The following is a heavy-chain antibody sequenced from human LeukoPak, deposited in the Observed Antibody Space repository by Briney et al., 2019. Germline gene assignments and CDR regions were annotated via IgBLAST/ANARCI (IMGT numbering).Heavy chain of an antibody. J-gene: IGHJ4*02. CDR1: GYTFTSYY. CDR2: INPSGGST. V-gene: IGHV1-46*01. CDR3: ARDWRDGLLSYATRVLVCDY. Sequence: GASVKVSCKASGYTFTSYYMHWVRQAPGQGLEWMGIINPSGGSTSYAQKFQGRVTMTRDTSTSTVYMELSSLRSEDTAVYYCARDWRDGLLSYATRVLVCDYWGQGTLVTVSS. D-gene: IGHD3-3*01.